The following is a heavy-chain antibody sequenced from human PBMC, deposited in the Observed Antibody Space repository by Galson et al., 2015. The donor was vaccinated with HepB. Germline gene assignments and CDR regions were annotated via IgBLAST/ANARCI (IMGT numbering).Heavy chain of an antibody. J-gene: IGHJ4*02. D-gene: IGHD2-15*01. CDR3: AHQGGGYHYPFDH. Sequence: SLRLSCAASGFTFSTHDMSWVRQAPGKGLEWVALVSGDSKTTYYADSAKGRFTISRDNSMNTLYLQMDSLRGDDTAVYYCAHQGGGYHYPFDHWGQGSLVTVSS. CDR2: VSGDSKTT. CDR1: GFTFSTHD. V-gene: IGHV3-23*01.